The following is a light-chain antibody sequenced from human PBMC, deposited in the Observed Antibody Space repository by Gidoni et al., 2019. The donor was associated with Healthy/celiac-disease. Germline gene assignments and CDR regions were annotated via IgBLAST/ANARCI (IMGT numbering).Light chain of an antibody. V-gene: IGLV1-40*01. J-gene: IGLJ2*01. CDR2: GNS. CDR3: QSYDSSLSGYVV. Sequence: QSVLTQPHSVSEAPGQRVTISCTGSSSNIGAGYDVHWYQQLPGTAPKLLIYGNSNRPSGVPDRFSGSKSGTSASLAITGLQAEDEADYYCQSYDSSLSGYVVFGGGTKLTVL. CDR1: SSNIGAGYD.